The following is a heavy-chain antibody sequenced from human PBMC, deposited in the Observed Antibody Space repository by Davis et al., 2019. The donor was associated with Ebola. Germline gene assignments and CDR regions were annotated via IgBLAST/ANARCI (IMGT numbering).Heavy chain of an antibody. CDR2: IYSGGST. V-gene: IGHV3-66*01. CDR3: AKGVAASSYSPLDY. J-gene: IGHJ4*02. D-gene: IGHD2-15*01. CDR1: GFTVSSNY. Sequence: GGSLRLSCAASGFTVSSNYMSWVRQAPGKGLEWVSVIYSGGSTYYGDSVKGRFTISRDDSKNTLYLQMNSLRAEDTAVYYCAKGVAASSYSPLDYWGQGTLVTVSS.